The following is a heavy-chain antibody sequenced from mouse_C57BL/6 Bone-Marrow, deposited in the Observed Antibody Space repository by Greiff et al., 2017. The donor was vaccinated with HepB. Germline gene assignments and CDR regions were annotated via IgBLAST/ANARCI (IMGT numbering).Heavy chain of an antibody. CDR1: GYTFTSYD. J-gene: IGHJ3*01. V-gene: IGHV1-85*01. Sequence: QVQLKQSGPELVKPGASVKLSCKASGYTFTSYDINWVKQRPGQGLEWIGWIYPRDGSTKYNEKFKGKGTFTVDTSSSTAYMELHSLTSEDSAVYFCARRGVYGLFAYWGQGTLVTVSA. CDR3: ARRGVYGLFAY. D-gene: IGHD1-1*02. CDR2: IYPRDGST.